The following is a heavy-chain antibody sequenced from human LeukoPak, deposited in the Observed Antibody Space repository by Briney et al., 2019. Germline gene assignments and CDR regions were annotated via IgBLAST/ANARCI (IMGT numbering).Heavy chain of an antibody. CDR1: GFTFSSYG. CDR2: ISYDGSNK. Sequence: GGSLRLSCAASGFTFSSYGMHWVRQAPGKGLEWVAVISYDGSNKYYADSVKGRFTISRDNSKSTLYLQMNSLRAEDTAVYYCAKDDYYGSGTYPFDCWGQGTLVTVSS. D-gene: IGHD3-10*01. CDR3: AKDDYYGSGTYPFDC. V-gene: IGHV3-30*19. J-gene: IGHJ4*02.